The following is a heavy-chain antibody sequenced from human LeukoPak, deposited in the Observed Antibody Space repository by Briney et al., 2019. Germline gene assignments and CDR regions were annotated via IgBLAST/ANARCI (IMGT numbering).Heavy chain of an antibody. CDR3: AKSYRGGYSP. Sequence: SETLSLTCTVSGGSISSSSYYWGWIRQPPGKGLEWIGSIYYSGSTYYNPSLKSRVTISVDTSKNQFSLKLSSVTAADTAVYYCAKSYRGGYSPWGQGTLVTVSS. V-gene: IGHV4-39*07. J-gene: IGHJ5*02. D-gene: IGHD1-26*01. CDR2: IYYSGST. CDR1: GGSISSSSYY.